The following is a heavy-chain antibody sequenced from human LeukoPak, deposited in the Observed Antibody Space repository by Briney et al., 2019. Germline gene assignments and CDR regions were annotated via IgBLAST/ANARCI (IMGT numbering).Heavy chain of an antibody. CDR1: GGSISSYY. D-gene: IGHD5-12*01. CDR3: ARDLGYSGYENFDY. Sequence: KPSETLSLTCTVSGGSISSYYWSWIRQPAGKGLEWIGRIYTSRSTNYNPSLKSRVTMSVDTSKNQFSLKLGSVTAADTAVYYCARDLGYSGYENFDYWGQGALVTVSS. J-gene: IGHJ4*02. V-gene: IGHV4-4*07. CDR2: IYTSRST.